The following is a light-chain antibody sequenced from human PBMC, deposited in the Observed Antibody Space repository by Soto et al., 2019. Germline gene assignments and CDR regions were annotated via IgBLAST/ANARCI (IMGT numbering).Light chain of an antibody. CDR3: QQYGSSPLT. Sequence: EIVFTQSPCTLSLSPGERATLSCRTSLSVSVYLDWYQQKPGQAPRLLIYGASSRATGIPDRFSGSGSGTDFTLSISRLEPEDFAVYYCQQYGSSPLTFGGGTKVDIK. CDR1: LSVSVY. J-gene: IGKJ4*01. V-gene: IGKV3-20*01. CDR2: GAS.